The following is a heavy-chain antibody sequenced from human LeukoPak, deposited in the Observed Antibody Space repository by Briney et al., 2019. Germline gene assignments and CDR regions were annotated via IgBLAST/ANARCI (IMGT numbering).Heavy chain of an antibody. J-gene: IGHJ4*02. Sequence: GGSLKLSCAASGFTFSGSAMHWVRQASGKGLEWVGRIRSKANSYATAYAASVKGRFTISRDDSKNTAYLQMNSLKTEDTAVYYCAGRYDSTEEPFDYWGQGTLVTVSS. CDR1: GFTFSGSA. V-gene: IGHV3-73*01. CDR3: AGRYDSTEEPFDY. CDR2: IRSKANSYAT. D-gene: IGHD3-22*01.